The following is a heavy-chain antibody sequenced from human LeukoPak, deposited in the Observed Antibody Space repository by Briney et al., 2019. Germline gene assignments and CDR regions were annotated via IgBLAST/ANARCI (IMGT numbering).Heavy chain of an antibody. CDR3: ARAPSHPTVTTLHFDY. CDR2: TYYRSKWYN. V-gene: IGHV6-1*01. Sequence: PSQTLSLTCAISGDSVSSNSAAWNWIRQSPSRGLEWLGRTYYRSKWYNDYAVSVKSRITINPDTSKNQFSLQLNSVTPEDTAVYYCARAPSHPTVTTLHFDYWGQGTLVTVSS. J-gene: IGHJ4*02. CDR1: GDSVSSNSAA. D-gene: IGHD4-11*01.